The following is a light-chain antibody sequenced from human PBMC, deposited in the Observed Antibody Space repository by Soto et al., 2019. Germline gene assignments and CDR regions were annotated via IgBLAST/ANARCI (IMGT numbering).Light chain of an antibody. Sequence: SALTQPPSASGSPGQSVTISCTGTSSDVGGYNYVSWYQQHPGKAPKVIIYEVTERPSGVPDRFSGSKSGNTASLTVSGLQPEDEADYYCSSYEGTNNLVFGGGTKLTVL. CDR3: SSYEGTNNLV. J-gene: IGLJ2*01. CDR1: SSDVGGYNY. CDR2: EVT. V-gene: IGLV2-8*01.